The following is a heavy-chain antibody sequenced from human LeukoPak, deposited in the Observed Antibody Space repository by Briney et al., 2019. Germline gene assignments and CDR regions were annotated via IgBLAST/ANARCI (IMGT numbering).Heavy chain of an antibody. CDR3: ARPYSSGWTTGY. CDR1: GHTFTGYY. J-gene: IGHJ4*02. Sequence: ASVKVSCKASGHTFTGYYMHWVRQAPGQGLEWMGWINPNSGGTNFAQKFQGRVTMTRDTSISTAYMELSRLRSDDTAVYYCARPYSSGWTTGYWGQGTLVTVSS. D-gene: IGHD6-19*01. CDR2: INPNSGGT. V-gene: IGHV1-2*02.